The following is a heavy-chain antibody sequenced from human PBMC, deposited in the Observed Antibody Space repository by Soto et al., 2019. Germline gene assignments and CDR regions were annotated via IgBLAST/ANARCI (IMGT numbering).Heavy chain of an antibody. J-gene: IGHJ5*02. V-gene: IGHV3-23*01. CDR2: ISGSGGST. CDR1: GFTFSSYA. CDR3: AKVMVKNWFDP. D-gene: IGHD5-18*01. Sequence: GGSLRLSCAASGFTFSSYAMSWVRQAPGKGLEWVSAISGSGGSTYYADSVKGRFTISRDNSKNPLYLQMNSLRADDTAVYYCAKVMVKNWFDPWGQGTLVTVSS.